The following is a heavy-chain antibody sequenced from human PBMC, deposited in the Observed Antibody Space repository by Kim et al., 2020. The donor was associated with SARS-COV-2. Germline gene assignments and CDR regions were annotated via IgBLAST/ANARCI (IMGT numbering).Heavy chain of an antibody. V-gene: IGHV3-30-3*01. D-gene: IGHD1-26*01. J-gene: IGHJ4*02. CDR3: ARGGGSSATSWYFDY. CDR1: GFTFSSYA. CDR2: ISYDGSNK. Sequence: GGSLRLSCAASGFTFSSYAMHWVRQAPGKGLEWVAVISYDGSNKYYADSVKGRFTISRDNSKNTLYLQMNSLRAEDTAVYYCARGGGSSATSWYFDYWGQGTLVTVSS.